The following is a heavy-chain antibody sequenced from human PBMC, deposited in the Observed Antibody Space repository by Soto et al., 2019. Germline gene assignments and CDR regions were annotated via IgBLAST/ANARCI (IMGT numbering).Heavy chain of an antibody. Sequence: GGSLRLSCAASGFTFSSYAMHWVRQAPGKGLEWVAVISYDGSNKYYADSVKGRFTISRDNSKNTLYLQVNSLRAEDTAVYYCARGSYYDILTGNRESTPNAFDIWGQGTMVTVSS. CDR1: GFTFSSYA. D-gene: IGHD3-9*01. V-gene: IGHV3-30-3*01. J-gene: IGHJ3*02. CDR2: ISYDGSNK. CDR3: ARGSYYDILTGNRESTPNAFDI.